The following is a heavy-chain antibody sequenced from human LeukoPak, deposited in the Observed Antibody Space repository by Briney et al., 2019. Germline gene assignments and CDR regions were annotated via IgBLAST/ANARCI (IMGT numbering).Heavy chain of an antibody. CDR3: ARDGSIVGALQQRPLDY. Sequence: AGGSLRLSCAASGFTFSSYSMNWVRRAPGKGLEWVSSISSSSSYIYYADSVQGRFTISRDNAKNSLYLQMNSLRAEDTAVYYCARDGSIVGALQQRPLDYWGQGTLVTVSS. D-gene: IGHD1-26*01. CDR1: GFTFSSYS. CDR2: ISSSSSYI. J-gene: IGHJ4*02. V-gene: IGHV3-21*01.